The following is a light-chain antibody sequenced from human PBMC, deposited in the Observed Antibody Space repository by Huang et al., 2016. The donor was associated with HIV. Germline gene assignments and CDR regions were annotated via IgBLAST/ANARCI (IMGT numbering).Light chain of an antibody. CDR1: QSVGVY. CDR3: QQRTKWPPVLT. J-gene: IGKJ4*01. V-gene: IGKV3-11*01. CDR2: EAS. Sequence: EIVLTQSPATLSLSPGDRATLSCRASQSVGVYLAWYQQKTGQAPRLRIFEASNRATVIPDSFSGSGSGTDFTLTIDSLQPDDFAIYYCQQRTKWPPVLTFGGGTRVEIK.